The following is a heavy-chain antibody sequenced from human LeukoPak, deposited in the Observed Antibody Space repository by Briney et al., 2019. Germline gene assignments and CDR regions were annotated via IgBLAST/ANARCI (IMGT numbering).Heavy chain of an antibody. CDR1: GGTLSRST. D-gene: IGHD2-2*01. J-gene: IGHJ6*03. V-gene: IGHV1-69*13. Sequence: SVKVSCKASGGTLSRSTISWVRQAPGQGLEWMGGIIPIFGTPNYAQKFQGRVTITADESTSTAYMELSSLRSEDTAVYYCARGKVVPAASPSDYYYMDVWGKGTTVTVSS. CDR3: ARGKVVPAASPSDYYYMDV. CDR2: IIPIFGTP.